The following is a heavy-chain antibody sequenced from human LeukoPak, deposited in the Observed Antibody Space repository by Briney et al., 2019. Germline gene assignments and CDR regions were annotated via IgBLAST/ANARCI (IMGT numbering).Heavy chain of an antibody. V-gene: IGHV1-69*05. Sequence: SVKVSCTAPGGTFSSYAISWVRQAPGQGLEWMGGIIPIFRTANYAQKFQGRVTITTDESTRTAYMELSSLRSEDTAVYYCARTGYSYGSGFSVIKYYYYYYMDVWGKGTTVTVSS. CDR2: IIPIFRTA. D-gene: IGHD5-18*01. CDR3: ARTGYSYGSGFSVIKYYYYYYMDV. J-gene: IGHJ6*03. CDR1: GGTFSSYA.